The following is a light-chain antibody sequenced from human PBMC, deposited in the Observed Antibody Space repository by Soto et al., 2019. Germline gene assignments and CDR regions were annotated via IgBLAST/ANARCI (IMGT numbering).Light chain of an antibody. CDR2: GAS. CDR1: QSVSSSS. J-gene: IGKJ3*01. V-gene: IGKV3-20*01. Sequence: EIVLTQSPGTLPLSPGERATLSCRASQSVSSSSLAWYQQKPGQAPTLLIYGASSRVTGIPDRLSGSGSGADFPITISRLVPEDFAEYYCQQCGSCHLFTFGPRTKVDVK. CDR3: QQCGSCHLFT.